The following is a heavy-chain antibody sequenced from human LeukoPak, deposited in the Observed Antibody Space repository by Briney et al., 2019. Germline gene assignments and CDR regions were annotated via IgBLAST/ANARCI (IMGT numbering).Heavy chain of an antibody. Sequence: GRSLRLSCAASGFTFDDYAMHWVRQAPGKGLVWVSRINSDGSSTSYADSVKGRFTISRDSAKNTLYLQMNSLRAEDTAVYYCAGSLYSSSSIDYWGQGTLVTVSS. J-gene: IGHJ4*02. V-gene: IGHV3-74*01. CDR1: GFTFDDYA. CDR3: AGSLYSSSSIDY. D-gene: IGHD6-13*01. CDR2: INSDGSST.